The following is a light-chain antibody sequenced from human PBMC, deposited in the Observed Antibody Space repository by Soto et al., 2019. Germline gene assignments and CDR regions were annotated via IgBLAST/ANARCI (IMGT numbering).Light chain of an antibody. CDR2: QAS. CDR3: QQYNSYPRT. J-gene: IGKJ1*01. CDR1: QSVNSL. V-gene: IGKV1-5*03. Sequence: DVQMTQSPSTLSASVGDRVTITCRASQSVNSLLAWYPQKPGKVPKLLIYQASSLETGVPSRFSGDGSGTEFTLTIGSRQPDDFASYYCQQYNSYPRTFGQGTKEEI.